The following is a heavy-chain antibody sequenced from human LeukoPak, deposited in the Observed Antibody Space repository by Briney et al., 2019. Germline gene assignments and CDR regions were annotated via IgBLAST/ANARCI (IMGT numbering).Heavy chain of an antibody. CDR3: AREPNYDYWIGYYTKVDYFDY. J-gene: IGHJ4*02. Sequence: SETLSLTCTVSGYSISISYHWGWIRQPPGKGLEWIGSIYHSGSTYCNPSLKSRVTISVDTSKNQFSLKLSSVTAADTAVYYCAREPNYDYWIGYYTKVDYFDYWGQGTLVTVSS. CDR2: IYHSGST. CDR1: GYSISISYH. V-gene: IGHV4-38-2*02. D-gene: IGHD3-3*01.